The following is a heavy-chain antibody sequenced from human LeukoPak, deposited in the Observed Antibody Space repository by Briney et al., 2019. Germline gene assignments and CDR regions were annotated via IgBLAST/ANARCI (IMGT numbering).Heavy chain of an antibody. CDR3: ARVGYSYGLRYFDY. Sequence: SETLSLTCAVSGGSISSSNWWSWVRQPPGKGLEWIGEIYHSGSTNYNPSLKSRVTISVDKSKNQFSLKLSSVTAADTAVYYCARVGYSYGLRYFDYRGQGTLVTVSS. CDR1: GGSISSSNW. V-gene: IGHV4-4*02. J-gene: IGHJ4*02. CDR2: IYHSGST. D-gene: IGHD5-18*01.